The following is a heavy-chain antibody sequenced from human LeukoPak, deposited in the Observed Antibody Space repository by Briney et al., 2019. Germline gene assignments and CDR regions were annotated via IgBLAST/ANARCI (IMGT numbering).Heavy chain of an antibody. CDR3: ARAYWAY. CDR2: ISYDGSNK. D-gene: IGHD2-15*01. Sequence: GGSLRLSCAASGFTFSSYAMHWVRQAPGKGLEWVAVISYDGSNKYYADSVKGRFTISRDNAKNSLYLQMNSLRAEDTAVYYCARAYWAYWGQGTLVTVSS. CDR1: GFTFSSYA. V-gene: IGHV3-30-3*01. J-gene: IGHJ4*02.